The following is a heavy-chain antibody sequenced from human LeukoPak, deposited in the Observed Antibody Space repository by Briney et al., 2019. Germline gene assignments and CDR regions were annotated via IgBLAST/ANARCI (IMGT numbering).Heavy chain of an antibody. CDR2: INPNSGGT. Sequence: ASVKVSCKASGYTFTGYYMHWVRQAPGQGLEWMGWINPNSGGTNYAQKFQGRVTMTRDTSISTAYMELSRLRSDDTAVYYCARKSGLLWFGEFLDEIDYWGQGTLVTVSS. V-gene: IGHV1-2*02. CDR3: ARKSGLLWFGEFLDEIDY. D-gene: IGHD3-10*01. CDR1: GYTFTGYY. J-gene: IGHJ4*02.